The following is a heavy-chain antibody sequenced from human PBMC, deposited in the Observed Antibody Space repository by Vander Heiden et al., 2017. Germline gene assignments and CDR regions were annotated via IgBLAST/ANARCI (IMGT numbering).Heavy chain of an antibody. J-gene: IGHJ4*02. D-gene: IGHD1-26*01. Sequence: EVQLVESGGGLVQPGGSLRISCAASGFTFSSYDMHWVRQATGKGLEWVSAIGTAGDTYYPGSVKGRFTISRENAKNSLYLQMNSLRAGDTAVYYCARGNLGATIIYFDYWGQGTLVTVSS. V-gene: IGHV3-13*01. CDR2: IGTAGDT. CDR3: ARGNLGATIIYFDY. CDR1: GFTFSSYD.